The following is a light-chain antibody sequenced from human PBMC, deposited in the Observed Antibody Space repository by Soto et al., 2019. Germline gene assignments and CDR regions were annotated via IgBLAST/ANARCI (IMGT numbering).Light chain of an antibody. J-gene: IGLJ1*01. V-gene: IGLV3-25*03. CDR3: QSADSSNTYV. CDR2: KDS. Sequence: SYELTQPPSVSASPGQTARITCPGDALTKQFAYWYQQKPGQAPVMIIYKDSRRPSGIPERFSGSSSGTTVTLTISGLQAEDEADYYCQSADSSNTYVFGTGTKLTVL. CDR1: ALTKQF.